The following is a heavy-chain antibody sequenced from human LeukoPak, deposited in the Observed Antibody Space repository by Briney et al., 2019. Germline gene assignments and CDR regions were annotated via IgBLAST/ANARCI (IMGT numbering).Heavy chain of an antibody. V-gene: IGHV1-46*01. CDR2: INPSGGST. Sequence: GASVKVSCKASGYTFTSYYMHWVRQAPGQGLEWMGIINPSGGSTSYAQKFQGRVTMTRDTSTSTVYMELSSLRSEDTAVYYCAGGVEVWGRGVAAAGTSYYYYGMDVWGQGTTVTVSS. D-gene: IGHD6-13*01. CDR1: GYTFTSYY. CDR3: AGGVEVWGRGVAAAGTSYYYYGMDV. J-gene: IGHJ6*02.